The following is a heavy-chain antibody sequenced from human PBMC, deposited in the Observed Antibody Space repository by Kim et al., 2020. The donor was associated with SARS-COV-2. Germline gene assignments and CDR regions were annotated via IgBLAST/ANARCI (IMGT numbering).Heavy chain of an antibody. V-gene: IGHV3-11*04. CDR3: CSVTYAGGDCS. CDR2: IRSGGIKI. Sequence: GGSLRLSCVVSGFQFSNFYMTWIRQAPGKGLEWISYIRSGGIKIYYADSVRGRFTISRDNAKNSLYLQMNNLRPDDTAVYHCCSVTYAGGDCSWGDGSLV. J-gene: IGHJ5*01. CDR1: GFQFSNFY. D-gene: IGHD2-21*02.